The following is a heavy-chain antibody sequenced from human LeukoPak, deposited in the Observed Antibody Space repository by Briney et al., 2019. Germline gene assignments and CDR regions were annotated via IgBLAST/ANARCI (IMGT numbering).Heavy chain of an antibody. CDR2: ISSGSSFM. Sequence: GRSLRLSCAASGFTFSSYAMHWVRQAPGKGLEWVSSISSGSSFMYYADSVKGRFTISRDNAKNSLYLQMNSLRAKDTALYYCARDYYDSSGSSWFDPWGQGTLVTVSS. CDR3: ARDYYDSSGSSWFDP. CDR1: GFTFSSYA. J-gene: IGHJ5*02. V-gene: IGHV3-21*01. D-gene: IGHD3-22*01.